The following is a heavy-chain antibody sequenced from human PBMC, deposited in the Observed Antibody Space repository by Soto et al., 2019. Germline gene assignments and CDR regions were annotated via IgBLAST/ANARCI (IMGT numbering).Heavy chain of an antibody. CDR2: VNNDGTDT. Sequence: PGGSLRLSCAASGFTFSNYWMYWVRQAPGKGLVWVSRVNNDGTDTTHADSVKGRFTISRDNAKNSLYLQMNSLRDEDTAVYYCATEWDDAFDIWGQGTMVTVSS. CDR3: ATEWDDAFDI. V-gene: IGHV3-74*03. J-gene: IGHJ3*02. CDR1: GFTFSNYW. D-gene: IGHD1-26*01.